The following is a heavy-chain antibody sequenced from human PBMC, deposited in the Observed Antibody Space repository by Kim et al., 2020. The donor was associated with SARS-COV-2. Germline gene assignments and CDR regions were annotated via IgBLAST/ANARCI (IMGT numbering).Heavy chain of an antibody. CDR1: GFTFSNYW. J-gene: IGHJ4*02. V-gene: IGHV3-7*03. CDR2: IKPDGSEE. D-gene: IGHD1-26*01. Sequence: GGSLRLSCAASGFTFSNYWMTWVRQAPGKGLEWVANIKPDGSEESYVDSVKGRFTISRDNAKNSLGLLMNSLRAEDTAVYYCARPGSGLKYFDFWGQGTL. CDR3: ARPGSGLKYFDF.